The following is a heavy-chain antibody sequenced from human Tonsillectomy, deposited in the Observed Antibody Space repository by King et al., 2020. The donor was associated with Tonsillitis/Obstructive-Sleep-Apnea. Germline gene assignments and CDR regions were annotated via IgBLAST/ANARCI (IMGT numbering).Heavy chain of an antibody. V-gene: IGHV5-51*01. J-gene: IGHJ3*02. CDR1: GSSFTSYW. D-gene: IGHD3-3*01. CDR3: ARRVDFWSGLGAFDI. Sequence: QLVQSGAEVKKPGESLKISCKGSGSSFTSYWIGWVRQMPGKGLECMGIIYPGDSDTRYSPSFQGQGTISADKSISTAYLQWSSLKASDTAMYYCARRVDFWSGLGAFDIWGQGTMVTVSS. CDR2: IYPGDSDT.